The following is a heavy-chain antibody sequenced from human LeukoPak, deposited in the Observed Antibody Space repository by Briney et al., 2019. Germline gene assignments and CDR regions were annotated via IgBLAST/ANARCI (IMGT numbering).Heavy chain of an antibody. V-gene: IGHV4-4*07. CDR2: IYTSGST. D-gene: IGHD6-13*01. CDR1: GGSISRYY. CDR3: ARASSWLPFEY. J-gene: IGHJ4*02. Sequence: SETLSLTCSVSGGSISRYYWSWIRQPAGKGLQWIGRIYTSGSTNYNPSLKSRVTMSVDTSKNQFSLKLSSVTAADTAVYYCARASSWLPFEYWGQGTLVTSPQ.